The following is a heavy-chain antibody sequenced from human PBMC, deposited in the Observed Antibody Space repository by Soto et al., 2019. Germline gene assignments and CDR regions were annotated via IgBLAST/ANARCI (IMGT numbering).Heavy chain of an antibody. V-gene: IGHV5-51*01. J-gene: IGHJ6*02. CDR2: IYPGDSDT. D-gene: IGHD4-17*01. CDR3: ARSETYGDRYYYGMDV. Sequence: PGESLKISFKVSGYSFTSYWIGWVRQMPGKGLEWMGIIYPGDSDTRYSPSFQGQVTISADKSISTAYLQWSSLKASDTAMYYCARSETYGDRYYYGMDVWGQGTTVTVSS. CDR1: GYSFTSYW.